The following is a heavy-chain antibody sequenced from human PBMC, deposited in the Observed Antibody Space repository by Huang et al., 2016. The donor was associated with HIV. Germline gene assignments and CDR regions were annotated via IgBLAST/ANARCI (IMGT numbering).Heavy chain of an antibody. V-gene: IGHV4-39*01. CDR2: IYYSVRS. J-gene: IGHJ6*03. Sequence: QLQLQESGPGPVKPSATLSLTCSVSGGSISGSRYYWGWIRQPPGKGQEWIGSIYYSVRSHDRPSLKSRVTIAVDTSKNPFSRKLSSVTAADTAVYYCARGQSGPSQWLASLGNYYYYMDVWGKGTTVTVSS. CDR1: GGSISGSRYY. D-gene: IGHD6-19*01. CDR3: ARGQSGPSQWLASLGNYYYYMDV.